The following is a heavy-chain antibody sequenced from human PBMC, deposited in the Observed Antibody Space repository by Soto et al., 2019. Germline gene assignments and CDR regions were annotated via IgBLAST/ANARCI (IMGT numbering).Heavy chain of an antibody. CDR3: GGDRDGIDY. D-gene: IGHD1-1*01. CDR1: GFTFSSYW. V-gene: IGHV3-74*01. Sequence: PGGSLRLSSAASGFTFSSYWMHGGRHPPGKGLVWVSRINSDGSSTSYADSVKGRFTISRDNAKNTLYLQMNSLRAEDTAVYYCGGDRDGIDYRGRGTLVTVSS. J-gene: IGHJ4*02. CDR2: INSDGSST.